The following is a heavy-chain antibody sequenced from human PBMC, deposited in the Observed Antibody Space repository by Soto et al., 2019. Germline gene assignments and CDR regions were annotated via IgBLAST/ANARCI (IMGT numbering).Heavy chain of an antibody. CDR1: GFTFSNAW. CDR2: IKSKTDGGTT. CDR3: ATPRTGDAFDI. Sequence: GGYLRLSCAASGFTFSNAWMSWVRQAPGKGLEWVGRIKSKTDGGTTDYAAPVKGRFTISRDDSKNTLYLQMNSLKTEDTAVYYCATPRTGDAFDIWGQGTMVTVSS. J-gene: IGHJ3*02. V-gene: IGHV3-15*01. D-gene: IGHD7-27*01.